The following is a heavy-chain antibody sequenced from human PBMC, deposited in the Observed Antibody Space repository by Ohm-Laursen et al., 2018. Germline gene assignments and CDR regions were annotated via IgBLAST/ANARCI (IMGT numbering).Heavy chain of an antibody. Sequence: GTLSLTCNVSNAAMNSYTRNWIRQPAGRGLEWIGHISDRGRANYSPSLMSRLTMSIDTSIKQFSLKLTSVTAADTAMYYCVGTGLLNGYDYWGHGTLVTVS. CDR1: NAAMNSYT. CDR3: VGTGLLNGYDY. D-gene: IGHD3-9*01. V-gene: IGHV4-4*07. J-gene: IGHJ4*01. CDR2: ISDRGRA.